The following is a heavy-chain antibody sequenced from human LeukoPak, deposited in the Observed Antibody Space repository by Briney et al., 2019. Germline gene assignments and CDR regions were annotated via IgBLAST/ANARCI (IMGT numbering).Heavy chain of an antibody. CDR3: VVYGEQLPIGSLVDY. CDR2: ISYDGTNK. V-gene: IGHV3-30-3*01. D-gene: IGHD6-13*01. J-gene: IGHJ4*02. CDR1: GFTFNNYH. Sequence: TGGSLRLSCVASGFTFNNYHMHWVRQAPGKGLEWVAVISYDGTNKNYADSVKGRFTISRDNSKNTLYLQMNSLRAEDTAVYYCVVYGEQLPIGSLVDYWGQGTLVTVSS.